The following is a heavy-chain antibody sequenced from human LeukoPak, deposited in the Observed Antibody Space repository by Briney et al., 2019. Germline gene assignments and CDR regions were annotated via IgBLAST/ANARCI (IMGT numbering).Heavy chain of an antibody. CDR2: IIPIFGTA. CDR3: ATANSYGY. V-gene: IGHV1-69*06. Sequence: ASVKVSCKASGGTFSSYAISWVRQAPGQGLEWMGGIIPIFGTANYAQKFQGRVTMTEDTSTDTAYMELSSLRSEDTAVYYCATANSYGYWGQGTLVTVSS. D-gene: IGHD5-18*01. J-gene: IGHJ4*02. CDR1: GGTFSSYA.